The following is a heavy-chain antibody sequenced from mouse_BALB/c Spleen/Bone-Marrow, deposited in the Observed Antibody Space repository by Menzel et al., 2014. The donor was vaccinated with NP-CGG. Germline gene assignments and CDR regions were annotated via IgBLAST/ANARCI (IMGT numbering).Heavy chain of an antibody. J-gene: IGHJ4*01. V-gene: IGHV5-17*02. CDR1: GFTFSSFG. CDR2: ISTGSSTI. D-gene: IGHD2-3*01. CDR3: ARSDGAMDY. Sequence: EVKLVESGGGLVQPGGSRKLSCAASGFTFSSFGMHWVRQAPEKGLEWAAYISTGSSTIYYADTVKGRFTISRDNPKNTLFLQMTSLRSEDTAMYYCARSDGAMDYWGQGTSVTVSS.